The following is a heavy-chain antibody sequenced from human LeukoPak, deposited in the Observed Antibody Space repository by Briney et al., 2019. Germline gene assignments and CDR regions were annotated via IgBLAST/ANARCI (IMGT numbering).Heavy chain of an antibody. CDR2: IYYSGST. Sequence: PSETLSLTCTVSGGSISSGDYYWSWIRQPPGKGLEWIGYIYYSGSTYYNPSLKSRVTISVDTSKNQFSLKLSSVTAADTAVYYCATGRKTYGGKPHWYFDLWGRGTLVTVSS. V-gene: IGHV4-30-4*08. D-gene: IGHD4-23*01. CDR1: GGSISSGDYY. J-gene: IGHJ2*01. CDR3: ATGRKTYGGKPHWYFDL.